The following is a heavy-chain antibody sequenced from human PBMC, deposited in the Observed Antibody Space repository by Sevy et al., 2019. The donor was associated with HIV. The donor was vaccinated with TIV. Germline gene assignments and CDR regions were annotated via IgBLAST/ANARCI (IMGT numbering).Heavy chain of an antibody. D-gene: IGHD3-10*01. CDR1: GFSFSSYG. V-gene: IGHV3-30*02. CDR3: VKEGGGGGGDH. CDR2: IQYDGSNK. Sequence: GGSVRLSCAASGFSFSSYGMHWVRQAPGKGLEWMSYIQYDGSNKDYADSVKGRFTISRDNSKNTLYLQINSLRVEDTAVFYGVKEGGGGGGDHWGQGTLVTVSS. J-gene: IGHJ4*02.